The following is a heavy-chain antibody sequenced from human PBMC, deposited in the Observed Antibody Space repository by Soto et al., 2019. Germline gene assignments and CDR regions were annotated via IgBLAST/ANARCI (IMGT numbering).Heavy chain of an antibody. CDR1: GFSFSSIGEG. J-gene: IGHJ6*02. Sequence: QITLKESGPTLVKPTQTLTLTCTFPGFSFSSIGEGVGWIRQPPGKALEWLALIYWADDKRYSPSLKSRLTTTKDTSKKRVVLIITNMAPVDTATYCCVKSRCGGDCLQSYSSHSYYGLDVWGQGTTVTVSS. V-gene: IGHV2-5*02. D-gene: IGHD2-21*02. CDR2: IYWADDK. CDR3: VKSRCGGDCLQSYSSHSYYGLDV.